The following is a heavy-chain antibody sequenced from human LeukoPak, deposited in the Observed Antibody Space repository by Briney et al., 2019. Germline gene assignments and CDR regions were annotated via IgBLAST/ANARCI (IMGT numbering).Heavy chain of an antibody. CDR3: ARGLELWFGELSDWFDP. CDR1: GYTFTSYA. CDR2: INAGNGNT. V-gene: IGHV1-3*01. D-gene: IGHD3-10*01. J-gene: IGHJ5*02. Sequence: ASVKVSCKASGYTFTSYAMHWVRQAPGQRLEWMGWINAGNGNTKYSQKFQGRVTITRDTSASTAYMELSSLRSEDTAVYYCARGLELWFGELSDWFDPWGQGTLVTVSS.